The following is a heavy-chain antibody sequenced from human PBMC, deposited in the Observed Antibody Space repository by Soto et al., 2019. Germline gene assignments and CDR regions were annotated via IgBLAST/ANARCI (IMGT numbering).Heavy chain of an antibody. V-gene: IGHV1-3*01. CDR3: ARGTGMEENYFYYGLDI. Sequence: TSVKVSWKDSGDTFSTYALHWVRQAPGQSLEWMGWLNGGTGQTRYSQKFQDRVIITRDTSASTGYMELSSLTSEDTAVYYCARGTGMEENYFYYGLDIWG. CDR2: LNGGTGQT. D-gene: IGHD3-9*01. CDR1: GDTFSTYA. J-gene: IGHJ6*02.